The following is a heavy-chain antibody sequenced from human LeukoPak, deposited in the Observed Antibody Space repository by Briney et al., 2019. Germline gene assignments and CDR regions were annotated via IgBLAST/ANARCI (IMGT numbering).Heavy chain of an antibody. CDR2: IYHRGST. Sequence: PSQTLSLTCAVSGGSISSGGYSWSWIRQPPVKGLEWFGYIYHRGSTYYNPSLKSRVTISVDRSKSQFSLKLSSVTAADTAVYYCARSRGSGHSYGDFDYWGQGTLVTVSS. V-gene: IGHV4-30-2*01. CDR1: GGSISSGGYS. J-gene: IGHJ4*02. CDR3: ARSRGSGHSYGDFDY. D-gene: IGHD5-18*01.